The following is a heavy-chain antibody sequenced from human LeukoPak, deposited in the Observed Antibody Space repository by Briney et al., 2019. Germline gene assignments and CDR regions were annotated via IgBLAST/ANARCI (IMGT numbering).Heavy chain of an antibody. Sequence: SETLSLTCTVSGGSISSYYWSWIRQPPGKGLEWIGYIYYSGSTNYNPSLKSRVTISVDTSKNQFSLKLSSVTAADTAVYYCAREVYYDSHYYFDYWGQGTLVTVSS. J-gene: IGHJ4*02. D-gene: IGHD3-22*01. CDR1: GGSISSYY. CDR3: AREVYYDSHYYFDY. V-gene: IGHV4-59*01. CDR2: IYYSGST.